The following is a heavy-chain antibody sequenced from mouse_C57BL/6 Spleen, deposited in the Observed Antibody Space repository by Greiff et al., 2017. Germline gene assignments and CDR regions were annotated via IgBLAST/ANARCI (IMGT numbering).Heavy chain of an antibody. J-gene: IGHJ2*01. V-gene: IGHV1-82*01. CDR2: IYPGDGDT. Sequence: VKLMESGPELVKPGASVKISCKASGYAFSSSWMNWVKQRPGKGLEWIGRIYPGDGDTNYNGKFKGKATLTADKSSSTAYMQLSSLTYEDSAVXFCARESMDYSYYFDYWGQGTTLTVSS. D-gene: IGHD1-1*01. CDR1: GYAFSSSW. CDR3: ARESMDYSYYFDY.